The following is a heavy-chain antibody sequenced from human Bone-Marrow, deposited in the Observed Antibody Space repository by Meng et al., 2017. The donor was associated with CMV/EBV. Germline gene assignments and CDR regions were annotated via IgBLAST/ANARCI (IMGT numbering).Heavy chain of an antibody. CDR2: ISSSSSYI. CDR3: ARDFFGVAFYYYYGMDF. J-gene: IGHJ6*01. D-gene: IGHD3-3*01. Sequence: GESLKISCAASGFTFSSYSMNWVRQAPGKGLEWVSSISSSSSYIYYADSVKGRFTISRDNAKNSLYLQMNSLRAEDTAVYYCARDFFGVAFYYYYGMDFWGQGATVTGSS. V-gene: IGHV3-21*01. CDR1: GFTFSSYS.